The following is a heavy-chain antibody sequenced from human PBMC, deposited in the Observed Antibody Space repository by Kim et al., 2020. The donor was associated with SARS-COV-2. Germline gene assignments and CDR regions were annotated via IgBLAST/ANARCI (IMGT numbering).Heavy chain of an antibody. J-gene: IGHJ6*03. Sequence: KGRFTISRDNSKNTLYLQMNSLRAEDTAVYYCAKEGATVVRGYYYYYMDVWGKGTTVTVSS. CDR3: AKEGATVVRGYYYYYMDV. D-gene: IGHD4-17*01. V-gene: IGHV3-30*02.